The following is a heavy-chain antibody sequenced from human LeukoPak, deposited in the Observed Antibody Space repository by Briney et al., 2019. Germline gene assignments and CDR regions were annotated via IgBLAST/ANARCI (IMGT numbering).Heavy chain of an antibody. CDR3: ARETPRRGETRDGYR. D-gene: IGHD5-24*01. V-gene: IGHV3-21*01. CDR1: GFTLSSSA. J-gene: IGHJ4*02. Sequence: GGSLRLSCAASGFTLSSSAMNWVRQAPGKGLEWVSSIINVGSHIYYAGSVKGRFTISRDNPKNLLFLQINSLRVEDTAVYYCARETPRRGETRDGYRWGQGTVVTVSS. CDR2: IINVGSHI.